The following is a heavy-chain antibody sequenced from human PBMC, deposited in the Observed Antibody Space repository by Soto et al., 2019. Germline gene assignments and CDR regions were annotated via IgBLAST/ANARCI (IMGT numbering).Heavy chain of an antibody. CDR1: GGSISSYY. Sequence: QVQLQESGPGLVKPSETLSLTCTVSGGSISSYYWSWIRQPPGKGLEWIGYIYYSGSTNYNPSLKSRVTISVDTSTNQFCLKLSSVTAADTAVYYCARAQEYCSSTSCYPDWFDPWGQGTLVTVSS. J-gene: IGHJ5*02. CDR3: ARAQEYCSSTSCYPDWFDP. V-gene: IGHV4-59*01. CDR2: IYYSGST. D-gene: IGHD2-2*01.